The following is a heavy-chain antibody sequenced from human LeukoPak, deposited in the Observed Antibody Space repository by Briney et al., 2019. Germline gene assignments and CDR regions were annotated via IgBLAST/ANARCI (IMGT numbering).Heavy chain of an antibody. Sequence: GGSLRLSCAASGFTFRRYAMSWVRQAPGKGLEWGLAIRGSGTSTYYADSVKGRFTISRDNSKNTLYLQMNSLRAEDTAVYYCAGTYYYDSSDDYWGQGTLVTVSS. V-gene: IGHV3-23*01. D-gene: IGHD3-22*01. CDR3: AGTYYYDSSDDY. J-gene: IGHJ4*02. CDR2: IRGSGTST. CDR1: GFTFRRYA.